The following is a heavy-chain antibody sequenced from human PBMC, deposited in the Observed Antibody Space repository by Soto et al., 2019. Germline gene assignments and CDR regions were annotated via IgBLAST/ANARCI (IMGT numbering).Heavy chain of an antibody. CDR1: GYTFTSYG. J-gene: IGHJ6*02. Sequence: GASVKVSCKASGYTFTSYGISWVRQAPGQGLEWMGWMNPINGATGSARRFQGRVSMTRNTATATAYLELTSLRSDDSAVYFCGRGPSPRAPAGGTPYYYAMDVWGQGTTVTVSS. D-gene: IGHD2-2*01. CDR3: GRGPSPRAPAGGTPYYYAMDV. V-gene: IGHV1-8*02. CDR2: MNPINGAT.